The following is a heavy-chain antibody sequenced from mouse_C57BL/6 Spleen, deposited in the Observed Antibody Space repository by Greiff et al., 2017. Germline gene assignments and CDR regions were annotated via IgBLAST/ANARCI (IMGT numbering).Heavy chain of an antibody. D-gene: IGHD1-1*01. Sequence: VQLQQSGAELVRPGASVKLSCTASGYTFKDDYMHWVKQRPDQGLEWIGWIDPANGDTEYASKFKGKATITADTSSTTAYLQLSSLTSEDSAVCYCTTLRADWGKGTLVTVSA. CDR1: GYTFKDDY. V-gene: IGHV14-4*01. J-gene: IGHJ3*01. CDR3: TTLRAD. CDR2: IDPANGDT.